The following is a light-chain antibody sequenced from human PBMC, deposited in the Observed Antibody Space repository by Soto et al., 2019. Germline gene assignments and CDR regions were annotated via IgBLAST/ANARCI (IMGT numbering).Light chain of an antibody. J-gene: IGKJ5*01. CDR3: QQIYNTPLA. CDR1: QSISSY. V-gene: IGKV1-39*01. CDR2: AAS. Sequence: DPQMTQSPLFLSASVGDRVTITWRASQSISSYVNWYQHKPGKAPKLLIYAASRLQSGVPSRFSGSGSGTDFTLTISSLQPEDFATYYCQQIYNTPLAFGQGTRLEIK.